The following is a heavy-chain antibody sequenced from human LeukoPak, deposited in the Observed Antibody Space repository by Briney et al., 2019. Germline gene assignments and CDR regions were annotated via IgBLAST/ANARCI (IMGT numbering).Heavy chain of an antibody. CDR2: IYYSGST. V-gene: IGHV4-34*11. J-gene: IGHJ4*02. CDR3: ARAVIVATTFFDY. D-gene: IGHD5-12*01. Sequence: SETLSLTCAVYGGSFSGYYWSWIRQPPGKGLEWIGYIYYSGSTNYNPSLKSRVTISVDTSKNQFSLKLSSVTAADTAVYYCARAVIVATTFFDYWGQGTLVTVSS. CDR1: GGSFSGYY.